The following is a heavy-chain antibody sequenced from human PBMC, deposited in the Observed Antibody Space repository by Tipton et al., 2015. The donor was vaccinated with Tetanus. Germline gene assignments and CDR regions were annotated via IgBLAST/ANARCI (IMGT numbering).Heavy chain of an antibody. D-gene: IGHD2-15*01. CDR1: GFTLSRFG. V-gene: IGHV3-21*01. Sequence: SLRLSCEVPGFTLSRFGMNWVRQAPGKGLEWISSISSTSTYIYYANSVKGRFTISRDNAKNSLFLQMNSLRAEDTAIYYCASGSSHDYWGQGTLVTVS. CDR3: ASGSSHDY. J-gene: IGHJ4*02. CDR2: ISSTSTYI.